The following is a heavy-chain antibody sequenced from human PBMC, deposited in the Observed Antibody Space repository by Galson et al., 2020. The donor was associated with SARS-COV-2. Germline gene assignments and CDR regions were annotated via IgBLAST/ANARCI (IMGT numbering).Heavy chain of an antibody. J-gene: IGHJ4*02. CDR3: ARLEGYDSSGYYQDY. D-gene: IGHD3-22*01. CDR2: IIPIFGTA. V-gene: IGHV1-69*01. Sequence: KISCKASGGTFSSYAISWVRQAPGQGLEWMGGIIPIFGTANYAQKFQGRVTITADESTSTAYMELSSLRSEDTAVYYCARLEGYDSSGYYQDYWGQGTLVTVSS. CDR1: GGTFSSYA.